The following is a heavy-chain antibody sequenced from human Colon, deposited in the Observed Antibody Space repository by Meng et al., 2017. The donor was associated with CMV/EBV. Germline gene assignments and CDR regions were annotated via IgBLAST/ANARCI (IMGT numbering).Heavy chain of an antibody. V-gene: IGHV4-59*01. J-gene: IGHJ4*02. Sequence: SETLSLTCTVSGGSISSYYWSWIRQPPGKGLEWIGYIYYSGSTNYNPSLKSRVTISVDTSKNQFSLKLSSVTAADTAVYYCARLIVEYQLLYGALHYLDYWGQGTLVTVSS. CDR2: IYYSGST. CDR1: GGSISSYY. D-gene: IGHD2-2*02. CDR3: ARLIVEYQLLYGALHYLDY.